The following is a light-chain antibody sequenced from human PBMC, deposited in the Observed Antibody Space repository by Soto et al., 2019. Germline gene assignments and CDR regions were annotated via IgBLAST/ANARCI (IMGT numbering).Light chain of an antibody. CDR1: QSVSSNY. J-gene: IGKJ1*01. V-gene: IGKV3-20*01. Sequence: EVVLTQSPGTLSLSPGERATLSCRASQSVSSNYFAWYQQKPGQAPRLLIYGISSRATGIPDRFSGSGSGTDFTLTISRLEPEDFAVYYCEQCGSSPRTFGQGTKVEI. CDR2: GIS. CDR3: EQCGSSPRT.